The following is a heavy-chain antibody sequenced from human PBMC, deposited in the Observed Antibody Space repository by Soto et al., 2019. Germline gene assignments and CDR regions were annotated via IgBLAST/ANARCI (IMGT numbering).Heavy chain of an antibody. CDR1: GYSFTSYG. Sequence: QVQLVQSGAEVKQPGASVKVSCKASGYSFTSYGISWVRQAPGQGLEWMGWISAYNGNTNYAQKLQGRVTMTTDTSTNTAYMELRSLRSDDTAVYYCARVTIFRGYNGFDPWGQGTLVTVSS. CDR3: ARVTIFRGYNGFDP. D-gene: IGHD3-10*01. CDR2: ISAYNGNT. J-gene: IGHJ5*02. V-gene: IGHV1-18*01.